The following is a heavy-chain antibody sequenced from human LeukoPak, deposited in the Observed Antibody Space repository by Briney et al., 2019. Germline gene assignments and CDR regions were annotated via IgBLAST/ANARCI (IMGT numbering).Heavy chain of an antibody. CDR2: TRNKANSYTT. V-gene: IGHV3-72*01. Sequence: GGSLRLSCAASGFTFSDHYMDWVRQAPGKGLEWVGRTRNKANSYTTEYAASVKGRFTISRDDSKNSLYLQMNSLKTEDTAVYYCARVDSSGYYYEWGQGTLVTVSS. CDR1: GFTFSDHY. CDR3: ARVDSSGYYYE. D-gene: IGHD3-22*01. J-gene: IGHJ4*02.